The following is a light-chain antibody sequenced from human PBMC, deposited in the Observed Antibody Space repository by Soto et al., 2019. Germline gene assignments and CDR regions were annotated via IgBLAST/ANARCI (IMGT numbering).Light chain of an antibody. V-gene: IGLV2-14*01. J-gene: IGLJ1*01. CDR2: EVT. CDR3: SSYTSSSTYV. CDR1: SSDVGGYNY. Sequence: QSVLTQPASVSGSPGQSITLSCTGTSSDVGGYNYVSWYQQHSGKAPKLMIYEVTNRPSGVSNRFSGSKSVNTASLTISGLQAEDEADYYCSSYTSSSTYVCGTGTKVTVL.